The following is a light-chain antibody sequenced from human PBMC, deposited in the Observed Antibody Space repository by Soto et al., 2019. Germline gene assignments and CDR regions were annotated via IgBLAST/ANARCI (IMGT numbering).Light chain of an antibody. V-gene: IGKV1-39*01. J-gene: IGKJ5*01. CDR2: SAS. CDR3: QQSLTMQLT. Sequence: DIQMTQSPASLSVSVGDRVTITCRASQSINNYLNWYQQKPGQAPKLLIRSASTLQRGVPSRFNGRGSRTDFTLTITSRQPDDIATYYCQQSLTMQLTFGHGTRLHIK. CDR1: QSINNY.